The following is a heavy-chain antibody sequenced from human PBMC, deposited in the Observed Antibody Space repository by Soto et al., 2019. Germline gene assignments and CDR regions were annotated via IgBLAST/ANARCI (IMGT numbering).Heavy chain of an antibody. CDR1: GFTFSNYG. D-gene: IGHD1-1*01. V-gene: IGHV3-30*18. J-gene: IGHJ4*02. Sequence: QVQLVESEGGVVQPGRSLRLSCTASGFTFSNYGMHWVRQAPGKGLEWVTVISYDGNVAYYADSVKGRFTSSRDNSKNTLDLQMNSLSTEDTAVYYCAKEGPITNWYFDYWGQGTLVTVSS. CDR2: ISYDGNVA. CDR3: AKEGPITNWYFDY.